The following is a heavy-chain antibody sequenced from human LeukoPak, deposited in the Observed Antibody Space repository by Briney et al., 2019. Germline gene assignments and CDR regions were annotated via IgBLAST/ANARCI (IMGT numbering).Heavy chain of an antibody. CDR2: IIPIFGTA. J-gene: IGHJ5*02. D-gene: IGHD3-10*01. Sequence: SVKVSCKASGGTFSSYAISWVRQAPGQGLEWMGGIIPIFGTANYAQKFQGRVTITADESTSTAYMELSSLRSEDTAVYYCARLFTMVRGAFDPWGQGTLVTVSS. CDR1: GGTFSSYA. V-gene: IGHV1-69*01. CDR3: ARLFTMVRGAFDP.